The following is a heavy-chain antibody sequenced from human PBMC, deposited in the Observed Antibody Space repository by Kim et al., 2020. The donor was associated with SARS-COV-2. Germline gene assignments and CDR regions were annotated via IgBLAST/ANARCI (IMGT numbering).Heavy chain of an antibody. CDR2: INQDGSEK. D-gene: IGHD3-10*01. CDR3: ARGPLPHYGAGGPFD. Sequence: GSLRLSCEGAGFTLSTYWMNWVRQAPGKGLEWLANINQDGSEKHYEGSVKGRFTISRDNAQNSVYLQMNDLRVDDTAVYFCARGPLPHYGAGGPFD. CDR1: GFTLSTYW. V-gene: IGHV3-7*03. J-gene: IGHJ5*01.